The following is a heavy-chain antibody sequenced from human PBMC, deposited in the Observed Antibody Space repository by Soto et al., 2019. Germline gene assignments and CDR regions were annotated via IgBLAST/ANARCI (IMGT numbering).Heavy chain of an antibody. J-gene: IGHJ6*02. CDR2: ISYDGSNK. V-gene: IGHV3-30-3*01. CDR1: GFTFSSYP. CDR3: ARDFDYGSGNYGMDV. Sequence: GGSLRLSCAASGFTFSSYPMHWVRQAPGKGLEWVAVISYDGSNKYYADSVKGRFTISRDNSKNTLYLQMNSLRAEDTAVYYCARDFDYGSGNYGMDVWGQGTTVTVSS. D-gene: IGHD3-10*01.